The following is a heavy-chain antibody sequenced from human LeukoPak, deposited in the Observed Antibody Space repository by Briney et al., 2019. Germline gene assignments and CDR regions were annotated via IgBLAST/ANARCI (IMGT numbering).Heavy chain of an antibody. CDR1: GDSVSRDSIA. CDR3: AREPGRWLQFADY. J-gene: IGHJ4*02. V-gene: IGHV6-1*01. Sequence: QTLSLTCAISGDSVSRDSIAWNWIRQSPSRGLEWLGRTYYKSAWYNDYAVSVKGRIIINPDTSKNQFSLKLSSVTAADTAVYYCAREPGRWLQFADYWGQGTLVTVSS. CDR2: TYYKSAWYN. D-gene: IGHD5-24*01.